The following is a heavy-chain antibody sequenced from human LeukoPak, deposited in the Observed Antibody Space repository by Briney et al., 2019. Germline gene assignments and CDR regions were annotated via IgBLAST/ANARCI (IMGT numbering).Heavy chain of an antibody. D-gene: IGHD5-24*01. V-gene: IGHV3-11*04. CDR1: GFTISSNY. CDR2: ISSSGSTI. CDR3: ARSSKMATIDFDY. J-gene: IGHJ4*02. Sequence: PGGSLRLSCAASGFTISSNYISWVRQAPGKGLEWVSYISSSGSTIYYADSVKGRFTISRDNAKNSLYLQMNSLRAEDTAVYYCARSSKMATIDFDYWGQGTLVTVSS.